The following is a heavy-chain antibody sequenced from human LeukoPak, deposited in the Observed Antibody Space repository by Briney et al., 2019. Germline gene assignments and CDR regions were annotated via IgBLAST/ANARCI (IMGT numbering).Heavy chain of an antibody. CDR3: ARDFRGVTYDY. CDR2: IKQDGSEK. D-gene: IGHD3-10*01. V-gene: IGHV3-7*01. CDR1: GFTFSSYW. J-gene: IGHJ4*02. Sequence: PGGTLRLSCAASGFTFSSYWMSWVRQAPGKGLEWVANIKQDGSEKYYVDSVKGRFTISRDNAKNSLYLQMNSLRAEDTAVYYCARDFRGVTYDYWGQGTLVTVSS.